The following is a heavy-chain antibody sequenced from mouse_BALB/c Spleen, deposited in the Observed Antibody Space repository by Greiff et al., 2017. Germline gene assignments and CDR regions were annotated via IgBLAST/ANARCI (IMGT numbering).Heavy chain of an antibody. CDR2: IWAGGST. V-gene: IGHV2-9*02. CDR3: ARERTARATFAY. D-gene: IGHD3-2*01. J-gene: IGHJ3*01. Sequence: VQVVESGPGLVAPSQSLSITCTVSGFSLTSYGVHWVRQPPGKGLEWLGVIWAGGSTNYNSALMSRLSISKDNSKSQVFLKMNSLQTDDTAMYYYARERTARATFAYWGQGTLVTVSA. CDR1: GFSLTSYG.